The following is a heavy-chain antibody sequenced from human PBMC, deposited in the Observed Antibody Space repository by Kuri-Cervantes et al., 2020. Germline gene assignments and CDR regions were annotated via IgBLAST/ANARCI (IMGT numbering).Heavy chain of an antibody. D-gene: IGHD3-22*01. Sequence: GGSLRLSCKGSGYSFTSYWIGWVRQMPGKGLEWMGIIYPGDSDTRYSPSFQGQVTISADKSISTAYLQWSSLKASDTAMYYCARQWGYYYDSSGHPDYWGQGTLVTVSS. CDR2: IYPGDSDT. CDR3: ARQWGYYYDSSGHPDY. J-gene: IGHJ4*02. CDR1: GYSFTSYW. V-gene: IGHV5-51*01.